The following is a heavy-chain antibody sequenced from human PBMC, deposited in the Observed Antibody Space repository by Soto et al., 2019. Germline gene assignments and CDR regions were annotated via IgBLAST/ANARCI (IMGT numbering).Heavy chain of an antibody. CDR1: GGSISSSSYY. Sequence: SETLSLTCTVSGGSISSSSYYWGWIRQPPGKGLEWIGSIYYSGSTYYNPSLKSRVTISVDTSKNQFSLKLSSVTAADTAVYYCARLGISCSGGSCEMGAFDIWGQGTMVTVSS. D-gene: IGHD2-15*01. V-gene: IGHV4-39*01. CDR2: IYYSGST. CDR3: ARLGISCSGGSCEMGAFDI. J-gene: IGHJ3*02.